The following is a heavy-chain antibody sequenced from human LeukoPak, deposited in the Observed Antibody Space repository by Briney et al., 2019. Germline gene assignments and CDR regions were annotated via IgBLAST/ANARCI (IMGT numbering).Heavy chain of an antibody. CDR1: GFTFSSYW. D-gene: IGHD2-15*01. CDR2: IEPAGSAT. CDR3: GRFGYVAAVDS. V-gene: IGHV3-7*01. J-gene: IGHJ4*02. Sequence: GGSLRLSCTASGFTFSSYWMTWVRQAPGKGLEFVANIEPAGSATYYVDSVKGRFTISRDHAKNLLYLQMSNLRAEDSAVYHCGRFGYVAAVDSWGQGALVTVSS.